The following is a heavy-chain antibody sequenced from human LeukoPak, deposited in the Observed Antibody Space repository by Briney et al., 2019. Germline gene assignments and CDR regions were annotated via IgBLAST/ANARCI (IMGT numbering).Heavy chain of an antibody. J-gene: IGHJ3*02. CDR3: AREGCSSTSCYAGAAFDI. V-gene: IGHV4-59*01. Sequence: SDTLSIICTVSVGLISSYYWRWIRQPPGKGLECIGYIYYCGSTNYSPSLQSRVTQSVDTSKNQFSLKLSSVTAADTAVYYCAREGCSSTSCYAGAAFDIWGQGTMVTVSS. CDR2: IYYCGST. CDR1: VGLISSYY. D-gene: IGHD2-2*01.